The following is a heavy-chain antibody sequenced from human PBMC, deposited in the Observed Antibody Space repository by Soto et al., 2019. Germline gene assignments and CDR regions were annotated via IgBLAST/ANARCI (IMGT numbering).Heavy chain of an antibody. D-gene: IGHD3-3*01. J-gene: IGHJ4*02. CDR3: ATTLYDFWSGYYTATTPFDX. Sequence: GGSLRLSCAASGFTFSSYAMSWVRQAPGKGLEWVSAISGSGGSTYYAYSVKGRFTISIDNSNNTLYLQMNSLRAEDTAVYYCATTLYDFWSGYYTATTPFDXWGQGTLVTVSX. CDR2: ISGSGGST. CDR1: GFTFSSYA. V-gene: IGHV3-23*01.